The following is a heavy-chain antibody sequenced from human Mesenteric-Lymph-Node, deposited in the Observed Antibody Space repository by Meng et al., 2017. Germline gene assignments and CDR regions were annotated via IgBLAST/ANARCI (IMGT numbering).Heavy chain of an antibody. D-gene: IGHD3-9*01. Sequence: SVKVSCKASGGTFSSYAISWVRQAPGQGLEWMGGIIPIFGTANYAQKFQGRVTITADESTSTAYMELSSLRSEDTAVYYCASLILTGYHFDYWGQGTLVTVSS. CDR2: IIPIFGTA. CDR3: ASLILTGYHFDY. V-gene: IGHV1-69*13. J-gene: IGHJ4*02. CDR1: GGTFSSYA.